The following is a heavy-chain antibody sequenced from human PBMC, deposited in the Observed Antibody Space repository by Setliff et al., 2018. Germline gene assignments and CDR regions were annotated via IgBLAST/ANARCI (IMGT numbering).Heavy chain of an antibody. J-gene: IGHJ6*03. Sequence: VASVKVSCKASGGTFSSYGISWVRQAPGQGLEWLGGTIPNFGTTNYAQEFQGRVTIITDESTSTAYTELSSLRFEDTAVYYCAREGVDTRSSTDYRYYMDLWGKGTTVTVSS. CDR2: TIPNFGTT. CDR3: AREGVDTRSSTDYRYYMDL. V-gene: IGHV1-69*05. CDR1: GGTFSSYG. D-gene: IGHD5-18*01.